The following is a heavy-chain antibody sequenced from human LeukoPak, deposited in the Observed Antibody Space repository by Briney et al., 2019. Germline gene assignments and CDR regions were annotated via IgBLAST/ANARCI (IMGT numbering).Heavy chain of an antibody. V-gene: IGHV3-7*01. CDR1: GFTLSSYW. Sequence: GGSLRLSCTVSGFTLSSYWMSWVRQAPGKGLEWVANIKQDGSEKYYVDSVKGRFTISRDNAKNSLYLQMNSLRAEDTAVYYCARVRSGSHWRGKYYYYHYMDVWGKGTTVTVSS. J-gene: IGHJ6*03. CDR3: ARVRSGSHWRGKYYYYHYMDV. D-gene: IGHD1-26*01. CDR2: IKQDGSEK.